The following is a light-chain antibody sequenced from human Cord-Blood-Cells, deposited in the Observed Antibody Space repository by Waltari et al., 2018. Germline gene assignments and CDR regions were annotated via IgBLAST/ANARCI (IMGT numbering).Light chain of an antibody. V-gene: IGLV1-40*01. CDR3: QSYDSSLSGYVV. CDR1: SSNIGAGYD. J-gene: IGLJ2*01. Sequence: QSVLTQPPSVSGAPGQRVTISCTGSSSNIGAGYDVHWYQQLPGTPPKLLIYGNSNRPAGVPDRFAGSNSGTSASLAITGLQAEDEADYSCQSYDSSLSGYVVFGGGTKLTVL. CDR2: GNS.